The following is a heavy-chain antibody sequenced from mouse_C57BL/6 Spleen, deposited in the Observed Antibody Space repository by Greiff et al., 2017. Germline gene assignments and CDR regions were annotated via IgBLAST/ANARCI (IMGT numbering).Heavy chain of an antibody. CDR1: GFTFSSYT. Sequence: EVKLVESGGGLVKPGGSLKLSCAASGFTFSSYTMSWVRQTPEKRLEWVATISGGGGNTYYPDSVKGRFTISRDNAKNTLYLQMSGLSAEDTALYYCARRPFYAMDYWGQGTSVTVSS. CDR3: ARRPFYAMDY. V-gene: IGHV5-9*01. J-gene: IGHJ4*01. CDR2: ISGGGGNT.